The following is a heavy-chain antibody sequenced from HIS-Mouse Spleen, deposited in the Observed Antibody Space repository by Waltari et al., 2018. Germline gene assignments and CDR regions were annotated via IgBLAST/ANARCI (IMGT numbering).Heavy chain of an antibody. CDR1: GGFISSSSYY. Sequence: QLQLQESGPGLVKPSETLSLTCTVPGGFISSSSYYWGWIRQPPGTGLEWIGGIYYSGSTYYNPSLKSRVTISVDTSKNQFSLKLSYVTAADTAVYYCAREIPYSSSWYDWYFDLWGRGTLVTVSS. CDR3: AREIPYSSSWYDWYFDL. J-gene: IGHJ2*01. D-gene: IGHD6-13*01. CDR2: IYYSGST. V-gene: IGHV4-39*07.